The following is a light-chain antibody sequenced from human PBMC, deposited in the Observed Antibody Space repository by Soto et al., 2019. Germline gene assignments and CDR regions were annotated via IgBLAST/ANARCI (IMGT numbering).Light chain of an antibody. CDR3: GQFVSSPPRT. J-gene: IGKJ1*01. V-gene: IGKV3-15*01. Sequence: EIVMTQSPATLSVSLGERATLSCRASQSVSSNLAWYQLKPGQAPRLLIYGAFTRATGIPARFSGSGSGTEFTLTITSLQSEDFALYYCGQFVSSPPRTFGQGTKVEIK. CDR2: GAF. CDR1: QSVSSN.